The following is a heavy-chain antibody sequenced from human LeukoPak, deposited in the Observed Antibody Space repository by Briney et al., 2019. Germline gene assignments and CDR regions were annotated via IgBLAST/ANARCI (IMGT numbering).Heavy chain of an antibody. J-gene: IGHJ4*02. CDR1: GFTFSSYL. D-gene: IGHD1-26*01. CDR3: ARGSIVGATGAFDY. V-gene: IGHV3-74*01. CDR2: INSDGSST. Sequence: PGGSPRLSCAASGFTFSSYLMHWVRQAPGKGLVWVSLINSDGSSTSYADSVKGRFTISRDHAKNTLYLQMNSLRAEDTAVYYCARGSIVGATGAFDYWGQGTLVTVSS.